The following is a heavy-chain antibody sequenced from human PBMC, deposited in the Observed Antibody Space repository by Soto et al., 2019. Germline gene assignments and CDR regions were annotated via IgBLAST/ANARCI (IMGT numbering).Heavy chain of an antibody. CDR3: AGRIGYCSGGSCYVYGMDV. CDR1: GYTFTSYD. CDR2: MNPNSGNT. D-gene: IGHD2-15*01. Sequence: ASVKVFCKASGYTFTSYDINWVRQATGQGLEWMGWMNPNSGNTGYAQKFQGRVTMTRNTSISTAYMELSSLRSEDTAVYYCAGRIGYCSGGSCYVYGMDVWGQGTTVTVSS. J-gene: IGHJ6*02. V-gene: IGHV1-8*01.